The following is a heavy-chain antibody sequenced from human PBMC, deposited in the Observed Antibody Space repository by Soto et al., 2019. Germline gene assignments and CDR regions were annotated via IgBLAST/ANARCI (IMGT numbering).Heavy chain of an antibody. CDR1: GGSFSGYY. D-gene: IGHD6-19*01. CDR3: AARRNQWLVPSLFDY. V-gene: IGHV4-34*01. CDR2: INHSGST. Sequence: SETLSLTCAVYGGSFSGYYWSWIRQPPGKGLEWIGEINHSGSTNYNPSLKSRVTISVDTSKNQFSLKLSSVTAADTAVYYCAARRNQWLVPSLFDYWGQGTLVTVSS. J-gene: IGHJ4*02.